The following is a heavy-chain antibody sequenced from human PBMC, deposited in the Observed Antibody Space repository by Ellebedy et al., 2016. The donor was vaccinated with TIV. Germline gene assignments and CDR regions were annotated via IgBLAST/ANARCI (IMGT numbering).Heavy chain of an antibody. CDR3: ARLGTYYDILTGYYIIDF. CDR2: ICPGDSHT. J-gene: IGHJ4*02. Sequence: GESLKISCKGSGYSFSSYWIGWVRQVPGKGLEWMGIICPGDSHTKYSPSFQGQVTISADKSTTAAYLQWSSLRAADTAVYYCARLGTYYDILTGYYIIDFWGQGTLVTVSS. CDR1: GYSFSSYW. V-gene: IGHV5-51*01. D-gene: IGHD3-9*01.